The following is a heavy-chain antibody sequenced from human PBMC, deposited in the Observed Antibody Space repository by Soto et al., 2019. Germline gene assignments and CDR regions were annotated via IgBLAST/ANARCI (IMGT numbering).Heavy chain of an antibody. D-gene: IGHD1-20*01. Sequence: PSETLSLTCTVSGGSINCEGCSWSWIRQPPGKGLEWVGYIYYTGSTYYNPSLKSRVTISVDTSKNQFSLKLSSVTAADTAVYYCARVRNNNHSKNRYYFDYWGQGTLVTVSS. CDR2: IYYTGST. CDR3: ARVRNNNHSKNRYYFDY. V-gene: IGHV4-30-2*05. CDR1: GGSINCEGCS. J-gene: IGHJ4*02.